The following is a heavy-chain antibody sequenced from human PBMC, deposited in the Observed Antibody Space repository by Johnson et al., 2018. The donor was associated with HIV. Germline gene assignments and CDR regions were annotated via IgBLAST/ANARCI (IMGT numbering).Heavy chain of an antibody. CDR2: ISYDGSDK. Sequence: QMQLVESGGGVVQPGGSLRLSCAASGFTFSSYGMHWVRQAPGKGLEWVALISYDGSDKYYADSVKGRFTISRDNSKNTLYLQMNSLRAEDTALYYCAKGSGGEADAFDIWGQGTMVTVSS. V-gene: IGHV3-30*18. J-gene: IGHJ3*02. CDR1: GFTFSSYG. CDR3: AKGSGGEADAFDI. D-gene: IGHD3-16*01.